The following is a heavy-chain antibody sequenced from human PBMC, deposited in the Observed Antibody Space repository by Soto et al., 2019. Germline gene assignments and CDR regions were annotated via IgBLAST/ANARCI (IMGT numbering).Heavy chain of an antibody. CDR3: ARAWYSIFGVAPVDY. CDR2: ISSSSSTI. J-gene: IGHJ4*02. D-gene: IGHD3-3*01. V-gene: IGHV3-48*02. CDR1: GFTFSSYS. Sequence: GGSLRLSCAASGFTFSSYSMNWVRQAPGKGLEWVSYISSSSSTIYYADSVKGRFTISRDNAKNSLYLQMNSLRDEDTAVYYCARAWYSIFGVAPVDYWGQGTLVTVSS.